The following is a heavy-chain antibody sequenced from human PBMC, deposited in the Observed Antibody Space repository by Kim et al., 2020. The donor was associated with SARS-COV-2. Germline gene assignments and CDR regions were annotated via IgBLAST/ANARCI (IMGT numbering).Heavy chain of an antibody. D-gene: IGHD3-10*01. J-gene: IGHJ5*02. V-gene: IGHV3-7*03. Sequence: YYVAYVKGRFTISRDNAKNSLYLQMNSLGAADTAVYYCARVYGGPLIFDPWGQGTLVTVSS. CDR3: ARVYGGPLIFDP.